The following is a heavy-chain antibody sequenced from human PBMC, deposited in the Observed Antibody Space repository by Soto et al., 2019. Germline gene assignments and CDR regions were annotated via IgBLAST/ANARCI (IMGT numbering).Heavy chain of an antibody. V-gene: IGHV3-53*01. CDR3: ARDRDDFWSGSRGMDV. D-gene: IGHD3-3*01. CDR1: GFTVSSNY. J-gene: IGHJ6*02. CDR2: IYSGGST. Sequence: GGSLRLSCAASGFTVSSNYMSRVRQAPGKGLEWVSVIYSGGSTYYADSVKGRFTISRDNSKNTLYLQMNSLRAEDTAVYYCARDRDDFWSGSRGMDVWGQGTTVTVSS.